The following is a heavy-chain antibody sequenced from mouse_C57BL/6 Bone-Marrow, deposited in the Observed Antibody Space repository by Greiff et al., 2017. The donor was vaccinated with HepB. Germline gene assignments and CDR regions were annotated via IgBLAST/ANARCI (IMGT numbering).Heavy chain of an antibody. Sequence: QVQLQQSGAELVRPGTSVKMSCKASGYTFTNYWIGWAKQRPGHGLEWIGDIYPGGGYTNYNEKFKGKATLTADKSSSTAYMQFSSLTAEDSAIYYCASGSTGNYFDYWGQGTTLTVSS. D-gene: IGHD4-1*01. CDR3: ASGSTGNYFDY. CDR2: IYPGGGYT. CDR1: GYTFTNYW. V-gene: IGHV1-63*01. J-gene: IGHJ2*01.